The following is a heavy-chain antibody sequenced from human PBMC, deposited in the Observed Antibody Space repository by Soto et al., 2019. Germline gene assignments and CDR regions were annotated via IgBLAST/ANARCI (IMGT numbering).Heavy chain of an antibody. V-gene: IGHV3-33*01. D-gene: IGHD3-16*01. Sequence: QVQLVESGGGVVQPGRSLRLSCAASGFTFSSYGMHWVRQAPGKGLEWVAVIWYDGSNKYYADSVKGRFTISRDNSKNTLYLQMNCLRAEDTAVYYCARDLGFPGGGMYYMDVWGKGTTVTVSS. CDR1: GFTFSSYG. CDR3: ARDLGFPGGGMYYMDV. J-gene: IGHJ6*03. CDR2: IWYDGSNK.